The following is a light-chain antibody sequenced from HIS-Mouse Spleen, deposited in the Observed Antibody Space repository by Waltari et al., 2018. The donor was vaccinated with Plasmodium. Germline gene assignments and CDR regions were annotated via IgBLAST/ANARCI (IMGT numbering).Light chain of an antibody. CDR3: SSYTSSSTV. Sequence: QSALTQPASVSGSPGPSITISCPGTRRGVGGYHYVSWYQQHPGKAPKLMIYEVSNRPSGVSNRFSGSKSGNTASLTISGLQAEDEADYYCSSYTSSSTVFGGGTKLTVL. V-gene: IGLV2-14*01. CDR2: EVS. J-gene: IGLJ2*01. CDR1: RRGVGGYHY.